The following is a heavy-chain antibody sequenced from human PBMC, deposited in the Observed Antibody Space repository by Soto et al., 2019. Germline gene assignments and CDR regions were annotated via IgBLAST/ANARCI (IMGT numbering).Heavy chain of an antibody. CDR1: GYTFTSYA. CDR2: INAGNGNT. V-gene: IGHV1-3*01. CDR3: ARGLSMTTVTSTLSNWFDP. D-gene: IGHD4-17*01. J-gene: IGHJ5*02. Sequence: QVQLVQSGAEVKKPGASVKVSCKASGYTFTSYAMHWVRQAPGQRLEWMGWINAGNGNTKYSQKFQGRVTITRDTSASTAYRELSSLRSEDTAVYYCARGLSMTTVTSTLSNWFDPWGQGTLVTVSS.